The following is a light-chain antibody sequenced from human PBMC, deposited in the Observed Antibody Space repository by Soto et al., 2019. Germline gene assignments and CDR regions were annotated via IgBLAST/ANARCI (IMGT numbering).Light chain of an antibody. CDR2: WAS. V-gene: IGKV4-1*01. CDR1: QSVLYNSNNKNY. Sequence: DIVMTQSPDSLAVSLGERATINCKSSQSVLYNSNNKNYLAWYQQKPGQPPKLLIFWASTRESGVPDRFSVSGSGTDFTLAISSLPAEDVAVYYCQQYYSFPFTFGGGTKVEI. CDR3: QQYYSFPFT. J-gene: IGKJ4*01.